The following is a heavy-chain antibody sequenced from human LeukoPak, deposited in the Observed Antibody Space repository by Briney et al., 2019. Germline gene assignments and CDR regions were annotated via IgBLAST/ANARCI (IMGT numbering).Heavy chain of an antibody. Sequence: PSETLSLTCTVSGCSISSSSYYWGWIRQPPGKGLECIGSIYHSGSTYYNPSVKSRVTISVDTSKNQFSLKLSCVTAADTAVYYCARHSRLQPTLGGYFDYWGQGTLVTVSS. V-gene: IGHV4-39*01. D-gene: IGHD3-16*01. CDR3: ARHSRLQPTLGGYFDY. CDR2: IYHSGST. CDR1: GCSISSSSYY. J-gene: IGHJ4*02.